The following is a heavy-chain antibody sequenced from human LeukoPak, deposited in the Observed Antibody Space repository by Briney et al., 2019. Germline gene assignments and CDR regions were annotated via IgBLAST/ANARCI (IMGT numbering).Heavy chain of an antibody. D-gene: IGHD1-26*01. Sequence: PGGSLRLSCTASGFALGSFAMHWVRQGAGKRLEYISAISVNGNTTDYVTSVKGRFVISRDNSRNKLYLQMGRLRPEDTAMYFCVRGGASGIDYWGRGALVTAS. CDR1: GFALGSFA. V-gene: IGHV3-64*01. CDR3: VRGGASGIDY. CDR2: ISVNGNTT. J-gene: IGHJ4*02.